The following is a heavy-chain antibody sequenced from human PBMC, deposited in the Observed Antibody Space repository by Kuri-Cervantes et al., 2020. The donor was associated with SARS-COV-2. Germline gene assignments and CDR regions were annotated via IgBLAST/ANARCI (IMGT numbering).Heavy chain of an antibody. CDR3: ARGSVTRIVAVNDDASHI. Sequence: GESLKISCVASGFTFSSYAMSWVRQAPGKGLEWVSSIGSDSAYRYTAETVKGRFTISRNDAKNTVFLQMKSLRAEETALYYCARGSVTRIVAVNDDASHIWGQGTMVTVSS. CDR2: IGSDSAYR. CDR1: GFTFSSYA. V-gene: IGHV3-21*06. D-gene: IGHD3-22*01. J-gene: IGHJ3*02.